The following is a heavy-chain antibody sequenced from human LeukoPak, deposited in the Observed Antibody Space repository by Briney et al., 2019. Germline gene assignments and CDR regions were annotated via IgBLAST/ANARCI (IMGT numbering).Heavy chain of an antibody. J-gene: IGHJ2*01. CDR3: ARTTTVTTVSWYFDP. Sequence: GASVTVSCKASGGTFSSYAISWVRQAPGQGLEWMGGIIPIFGTANYAQKFQGRVTITADESTSTAYMELSSLRSEDTAVYYCARTTTVTTVSWYFDPWGRGTLVTVSS. D-gene: IGHD4-11*01. CDR2: IIPIFGTA. V-gene: IGHV1-69*13. CDR1: GGTFSSYA.